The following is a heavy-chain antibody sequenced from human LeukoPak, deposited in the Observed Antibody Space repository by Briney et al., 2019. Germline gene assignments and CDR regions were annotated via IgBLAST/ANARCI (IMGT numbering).Heavy chain of an antibody. CDR1: GYTLTGLS. J-gene: IGHJ5*02. Sequence: ASVKVSCKVSGYTLTGLSMHWVRQAPGKGLEWMGGFDPEDGETIYAQKFQGRVTMTEDTSTDTAYMELSSLRSEDTAVYYCAGVWGSYHSNWFDPWGQGTLVTVSS. CDR3: AGVWGSYHSNWFDP. V-gene: IGHV1-24*01. CDR2: FDPEDGET. D-gene: IGHD3-16*01.